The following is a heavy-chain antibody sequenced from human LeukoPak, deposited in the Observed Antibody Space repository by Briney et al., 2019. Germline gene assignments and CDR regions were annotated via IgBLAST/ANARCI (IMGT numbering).Heavy chain of an antibody. CDR3: ARGLVNDFWSGYYTPLDY. CDR2: ISYAGSNK. CDR1: GFTFSSYA. Sequence: GGSLRLSCAASGFTFSSYAMQWVRQAPGKGLEWVAVISYAGSNKYYADSVKGRFTISRDNSKNTLYLQMNSLRAEDTAVYYCARGLVNDFWSGYYTPLDYWGQGTLVTVSS. V-gene: IGHV3-30-3*01. D-gene: IGHD3-3*01. J-gene: IGHJ4*02.